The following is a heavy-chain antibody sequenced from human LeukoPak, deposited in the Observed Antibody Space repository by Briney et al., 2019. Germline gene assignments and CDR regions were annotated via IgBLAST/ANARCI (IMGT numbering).Heavy chain of an antibody. J-gene: IGHJ4*02. V-gene: IGHV3-7*01. D-gene: IGHD3-3*01. Sequence: QPGGSLRLSCAASGFTFSSYWMSWVRQAPGKGLEWVANIKQDGSEKYYVDSVKGRFTISRDNAKNSLYLQMNSLRAEDTAMYYCARSSGTFWSYYFPLDFWGQGTLVTASS. CDR1: GFTFSSYW. CDR2: IKQDGSEK. CDR3: ARSSGTFWSYYFPLDF.